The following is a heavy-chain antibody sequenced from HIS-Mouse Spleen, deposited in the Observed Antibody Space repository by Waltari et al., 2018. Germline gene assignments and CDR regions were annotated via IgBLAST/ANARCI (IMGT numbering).Heavy chain of an antibody. CDR3: ARASYYDFWSGSLY. D-gene: IGHD3-3*01. CDR2: MNPNSGNT. CDR1: GYTFTSYD. V-gene: IGHV1-8*01. J-gene: IGHJ4*02. Sequence: QVQLVQSGAEVKKPGASVKVSCKASGYTFTSYDINWVRQATGQGLEWMGWMNPNSGNTGYEQKFQGRVTMTRNTSISTAYMELSSLRSEDTAVYYCARASYYDFWSGSLYWGQGTLVTVSS.